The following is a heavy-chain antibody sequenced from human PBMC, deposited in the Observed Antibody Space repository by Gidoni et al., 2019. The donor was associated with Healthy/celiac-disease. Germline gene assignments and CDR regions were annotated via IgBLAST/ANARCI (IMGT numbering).Heavy chain of an antibody. V-gene: IGHV3-33*01. D-gene: IGHD2-2*01. Sequence: QVQLVESGGGVVQPGRSLRLSCAASGFTFSSYGMHWVRQAPGKGLEWVAVIWYDGSNKYYADSVKGRFTISRDNSKNTLYLQMNSLRAEDTAVYYCARDGPAENAFDIWGQGTMVTVSS. CDR3: ARDGPAENAFDI. CDR1: GFTFSSYG. CDR2: IWYDGSNK. J-gene: IGHJ3*02.